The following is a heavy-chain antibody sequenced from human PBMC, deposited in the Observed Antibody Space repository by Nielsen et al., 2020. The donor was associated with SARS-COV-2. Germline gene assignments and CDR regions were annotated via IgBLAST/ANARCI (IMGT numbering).Heavy chain of an antibody. CDR1: GYTLTELS. J-gene: IGHJ4*02. D-gene: IGHD6-6*01. CDR3: ATDDPTASNPEFDY. Sequence: ASVKVSCKVSGYTLTELSMHWVRQAPGKGLEWMGGFDPEDGETIYAQKFQGRVTMTEDTSTDTAYMELSSLRSEDTAVYYCATDDPTASNPEFDYWDQGTLVTVSS. CDR2: FDPEDGET. V-gene: IGHV1-24*01.